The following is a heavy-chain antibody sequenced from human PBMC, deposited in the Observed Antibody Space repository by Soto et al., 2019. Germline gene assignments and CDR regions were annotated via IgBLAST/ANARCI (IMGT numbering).Heavy chain of an antibody. J-gene: IGHJ6*02. Sequence: GGSLRLSCAASGFTFSSYDMHWVRQAPGKGLEWVSAIGTAGDTYYPGSVKGRFTISRENAKNSLYLQMNSLRAGDTAVYYCARESYDILTGSYYCMDVWGQGTTVTVSS. V-gene: IGHV3-13*01. CDR1: GFTFSSYD. CDR2: IGTAGDT. D-gene: IGHD3-9*01. CDR3: ARESYDILTGSYYCMDV.